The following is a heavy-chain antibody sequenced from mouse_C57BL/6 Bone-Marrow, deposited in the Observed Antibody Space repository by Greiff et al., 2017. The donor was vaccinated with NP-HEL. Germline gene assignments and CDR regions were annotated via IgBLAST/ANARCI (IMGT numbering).Heavy chain of an antibody. V-gene: IGHV1-66*01. D-gene: IGHD3-1*01. CDR2: IYPGSGNT. CDR3: ARTPRWFAY. Sequence: VKLQESGPELVKPGASVKISCKASGYSFTSYYIHWVKQRPGQGLEWIGWIYPGSGNTKYNEKFKGKATLTADTSSSTAYMQLSSLTSEDAAVYYCARTPRWFAYWGQGTLVTVSA. CDR1: GYSFTSYY. J-gene: IGHJ3*01.